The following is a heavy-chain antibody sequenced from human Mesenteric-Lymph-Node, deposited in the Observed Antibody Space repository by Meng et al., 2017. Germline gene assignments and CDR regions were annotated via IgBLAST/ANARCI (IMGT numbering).Heavy chain of an antibody. CDR1: GFTFTEWS. CDR3: ARENWGVFDY. CDR2: MKQDGSKE. V-gene: IGHV3-7*01. J-gene: IGHJ4*02. Sequence: GGSLRLSCATSGFTFTEWSVTWVRQAPGKGLEWVANMKQDGSKEHYVDSVKGRFTISRDNAKNSVHLQMSSLRAEDTAVYYCARENWGVFDYWGQGTLVTVS. D-gene: IGHD7-27*01.